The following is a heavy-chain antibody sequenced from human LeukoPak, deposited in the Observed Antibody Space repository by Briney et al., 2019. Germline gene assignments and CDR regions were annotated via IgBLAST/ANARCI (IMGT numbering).Heavy chain of an antibody. CDR2: ISSSGSTI. CDR3: ARGRVSCSGGSCYGGSGDY. CDR1: GFTFSSYE. D-gene: IGHD2-15*01. Sequence: PGGPLRLSCAASGFTFSSYEMNWVRQAPGKGLEWVSYISSSGSTIYYADSVKGRFTISRDNAKNSLYLQMNSLRAEDTAVYYCARGRVSCSGGSCYGGSGDYWGQGTLVTVSS. J-gene: IGHJ4*02. V-gene: IGHV3-48*03.